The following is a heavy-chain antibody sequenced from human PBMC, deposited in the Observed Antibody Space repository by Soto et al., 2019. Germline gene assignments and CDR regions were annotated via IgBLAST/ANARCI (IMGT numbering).Heavy chain of an antibody. Sequence: QVQLVQSGAEVKKPGASVKVSCKASGYTFTSYYMHWVRQAPGQGLEWMGIINPSGGSTSYAQKFQGGVTMARDTAATTVYMELSSLRSEDTAVYYCARDLYGDSGEGGYWGQGTLVTVSS. CDR2: INPSGGST. CDR3: ARDLYGDSGEGGY. D-gene: IGHD4-17*01. J-gene: IGHJ4*02. CDR1: GYTFTSYY. V-gene: IGHV1-46*01.